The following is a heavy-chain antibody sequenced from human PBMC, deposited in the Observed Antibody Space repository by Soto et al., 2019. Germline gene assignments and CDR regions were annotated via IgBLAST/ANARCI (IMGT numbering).Heavy chain of an antibody. J-gene: IGHJ1*01. D-gene: IGHD4-17*01. Sequence: ASVKVSCKASGGTFSSYTISWVRQAPGQGLEWMGRIIPILGIANYAQKFQGRVTITADKSTSTAYMELSSLRSEDTAVYYCARVDYGDQHAEYFQHWGQGTLVTVSS. CDR3: ARVDYGDQHAEYFQH. CDR1: GGTFSSYT. V-gene: IGHV1-69*02. CDR2: IIPILGIA.